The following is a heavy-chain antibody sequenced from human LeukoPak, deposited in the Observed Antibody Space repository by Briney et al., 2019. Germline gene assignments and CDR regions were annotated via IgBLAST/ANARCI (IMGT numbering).Heavy chain of an antibody. V-gene: IGHV4-39*01. J-gene: IGHJ4*02. CDR3: ARSQNYYGSGDY. Sequence: PSETLSLTCTVSGGSISSSTYCWSWVRQPPGKGLEWIGCMYYSGNTYYSSSLKGRVTISLDTPKNQFSLRLNSVTASDTAVYYCARSQNYYGSGDYWSQGTLVTVSS. CDR1: GGSISSSTYC. D-gene: IGHD3-10*01. CDR2: MYYSGNT.